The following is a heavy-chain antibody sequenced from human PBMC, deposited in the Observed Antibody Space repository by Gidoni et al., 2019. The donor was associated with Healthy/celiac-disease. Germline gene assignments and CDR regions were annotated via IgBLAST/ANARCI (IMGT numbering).Heavy chain of an antibody. CDR2: IWYDGSNK. CDR3: ARDQVDTAMVPSY. Sequence: QVQRVESGGGVVEPGRSLRLSCAASGFTFSSYGMHWVRQAPGKGLEWVAVIWYDGSNKYYADSVKGRFTISRDNSKNTLYLQMNSLRAEDTAVYYCARDQVDTAMVPSYWGQGTLVTVSS. CDR1: GFTFSSYG. V-gene: IGHV3-33*01. J-gene: IGHJ4*02. D-gene: IGHD5-18*01.